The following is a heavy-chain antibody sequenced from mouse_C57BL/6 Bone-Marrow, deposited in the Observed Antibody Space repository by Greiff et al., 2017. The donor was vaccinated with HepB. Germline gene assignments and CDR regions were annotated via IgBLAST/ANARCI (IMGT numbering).Heavy chain of an antibody. Sequence: QVHVKQSGAELVKPGASVKLSCKASGYTFTEYTIHWVKQRSGQGLEWIGWFYPGSGSIKYNEKFKDKATLTADKSSSTVYMELSRLTSEDSAVYFCARHEEHYGSTYAMDYWGQGTSVTVSS. CDR2: FYPGSGSI. CDR3: ARHEEHYGSTYAMDY. D-gene: IGHD1-1*01. CDR1: GYTFTEYT. V-gene: IGHV1-62-2*01. J-gene: IGHJ4*01.